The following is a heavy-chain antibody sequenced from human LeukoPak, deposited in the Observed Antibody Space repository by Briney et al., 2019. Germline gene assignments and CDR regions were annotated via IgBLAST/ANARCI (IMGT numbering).Heavy chain of an antibody. Sequence: GGSLRLSCAASGFTFSSFWMSWVRQAPGKGLEWVANIKQDGSEKYSVDSVKGRFTISRDNAKNSLYLQMNSLRAEDTAVYYCASENSHQLPYTLDYWGQGTLVTVSS. D-gene: IGHD2-2*01. CDR3: ASENSHQLPYTLDY. V-gene: IGHV3-7*01. J-gene: IGHJ4*02. CDR1: GFTFSSFW. CDR2: IKQDGSEK.